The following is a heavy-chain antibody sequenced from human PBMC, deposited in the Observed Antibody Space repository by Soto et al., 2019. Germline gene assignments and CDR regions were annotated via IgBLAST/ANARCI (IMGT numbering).Heavy chain of an antibody. Sequence: PGGSLRLSCAASGFTFSSYAMSWVRQAPGKGLEWVSTISGSGGSTYYADSVKGRFTISRDNSKNTLYLQMNSLRAEDTAVYYCAKDRSDYDAKTFAYWGQGTLVTVSS. CDR2: ISGSGGST. J-gene: IGHJ4*02. D-gene: IGHD3-22*01. V-gene: IGHV3-23*01. CDR1: GFTFSSYA. CDR3: AKDRSDYDAKTFAY.